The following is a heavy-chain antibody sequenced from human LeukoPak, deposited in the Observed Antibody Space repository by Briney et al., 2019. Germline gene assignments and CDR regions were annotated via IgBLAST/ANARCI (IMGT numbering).Heavy chain of an antibody. CDR2: IYYRGNT. J-gene: IGHJ4*02. Sequence: SETLSLTCTVSGGSLNSLNYYWDWIRQPPGKGLEWVGNIYYRGNTFYNPSLRSRATISVDTSKNQFSLKLSSVTAADTAVYYCARQDGRGRPNAFDYWGQGILVTVSS. V-gene: IGHV4-39*01. CDR1: GGSLNSLNYY. CDR3: ARQDGRGRPNAFDY. D-gene: IGHD5-24*01.